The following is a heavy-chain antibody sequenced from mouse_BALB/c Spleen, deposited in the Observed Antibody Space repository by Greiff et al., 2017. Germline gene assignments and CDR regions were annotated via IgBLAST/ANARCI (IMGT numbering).Heavy chain of an antibody. CDR1: GYTFTSYW. D-gene: IGHD1-3*01. CDR3: ARYSGAAWFAY. CDR2: INPSTGYT. V-gene: IGHV1-7*01. Sequence: QVQLQQSGAELAKPGASVKMSCKASGYTFTSYWMHWVKQRPGQGLEWIGYINPSTGYTEYNQKFKDKATLTADKSSSTAYMQLSSLTSEDSAVYYCARYSGAAWFAYWGQGTLVTVSA. J-gene: IGHJ3*01.